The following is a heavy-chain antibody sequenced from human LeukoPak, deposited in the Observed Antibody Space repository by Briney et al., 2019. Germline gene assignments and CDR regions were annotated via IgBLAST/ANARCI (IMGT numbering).Heavy chain of an antibody. CDR3: ARHLSGVTGYTYGRGIDY. CDR1: GFTFSSYW. V-gene: IGHV3-7*01. CDR2: IKKDGSEK. J-gene: IGHJ4*02. D-gene: IGHD5-18*01. Sequence: GGSLRLSCAASGFTFSSYWMSWVRQAPGKGLEWVANIKKDGSEKYYVDSVKGRFTVPRDNAKTSLYLQVNSLRAEDTAVYYCARHLSGVTGYTYGRGIDYWGQGTLVTVSS.